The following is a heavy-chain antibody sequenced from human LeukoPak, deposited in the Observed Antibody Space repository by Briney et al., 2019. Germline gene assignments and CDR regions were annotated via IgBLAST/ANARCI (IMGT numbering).Heavy chain of an antibody. J-gene: IGHJ5*02. CDR1: GFTFSSYA. CDR2: ISGSGGST. Sequence: GASLRLSCAASGFTFSSYAMSWVRQAPGKGLEWVSAISGSGGSTYYADSVKGRFTISRDNSKNTLYLQMNSLRAEDTAVYYCARDQDDYGGHDPWGQGTLVTVSS. D-gene: IGHD4-23*01. CDR3: ARDQDDYGGHDP. V-gene: IGHV3-23*01.